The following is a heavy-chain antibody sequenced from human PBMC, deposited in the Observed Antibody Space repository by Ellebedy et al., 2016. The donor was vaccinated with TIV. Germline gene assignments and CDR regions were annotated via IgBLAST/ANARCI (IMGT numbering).Heavy chain of an antibody. V-gene: IGHV5-51*01. Sequence: GGSLRLXCKGSGYSFTSYWIGWVRQMPGKGLEWMGIIYPGDSDTRYSPSFQGQVTISADKSISTAYLQWSSLKASDTAMYYCAREEDYYDSSGYQYYYGMDVWGQGTTVTVSS. D-gene: IGHD3-22*01. J-gene: IGHJ6*02. CDR2: IYPGDSDT. CDR3: AREEDYYDSSGYQYYYGMDV. CDR1: GYSFTSYW.